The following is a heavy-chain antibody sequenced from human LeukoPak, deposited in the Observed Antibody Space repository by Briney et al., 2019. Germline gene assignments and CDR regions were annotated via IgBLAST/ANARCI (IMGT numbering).Heavy chain of an antibody. CDR2: ISAQKRRT. J-gene: IGHJ4*02. Sequence: GASVKVSCKASGYTFTTYGITWVRQAPGQGLEWMGWISAQKRRTKYSQALQGRVTMTTDISTSTTYMELRSLRSDDTAVYYCARHKVVRIRVLDYWGQGTLVTVSS. CDR1: GYTFTTYG. V-gene: IGHV1-18*01. CDR3: ARHKVVRIRVLDY. D-gene: IGHD3-22*01.